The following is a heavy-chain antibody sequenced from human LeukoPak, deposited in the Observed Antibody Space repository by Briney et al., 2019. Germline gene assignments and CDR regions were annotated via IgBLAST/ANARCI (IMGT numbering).Heavy chain of an antibody. CDR1: GFTFRSYV. V-gene: IGHV3-23*01. CDR2: ISGSGDST. CDR3: AKDRLLNCRGDCYIFDY. D-gene: IGHD2-21*02. Sequence: VGSLRLSCVASGFTFRSYVMNSVRQTPGKGLEWVSSISGSGDSTFYADSVKGRFSISRDNSKNTLYLQVNGLRTEDTAVYYCAKDRLLNCRGDCYIFDYWGQGTVVTVSS. J-gene: IGHJ4*02.